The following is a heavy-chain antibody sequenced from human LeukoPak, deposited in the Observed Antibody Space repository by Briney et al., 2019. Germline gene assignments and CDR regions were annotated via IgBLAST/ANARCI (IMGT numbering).Heavy chain of an antibody. Sequence: GGSLRLSCAASGFTFSDYYMSWIRQAPGKGLEWVSYIGSSGSTIYYADSVKGRFTISRDNAKNSLYLQMNSLRAEDTAVYYCARDLSYYDSSGYGYWGQGTLVTVSS. CDR1: GFTFSDYY. CDR2: IGSSGSTI. J-gene: IGHJ4*02. D-gene: IGHD3-22*01. V-gene: IGHV3-11*01. CDR3: ARDLSYYDSSGYGY.